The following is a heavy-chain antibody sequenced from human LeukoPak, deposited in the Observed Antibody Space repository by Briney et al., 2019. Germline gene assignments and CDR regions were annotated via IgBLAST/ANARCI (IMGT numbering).Heavy chain of an antibody. D-gene: IGHD2-15*01. CDR1: GFSFSSYA. J-gene: IGHJ4*02. CDR3: AKAPVTSCRGAFCYPFDY. CDR2: ISSSDGGR. Sequence: PGGSLRLSCATSGFSFSSYAMSWVRQAPGKGLEWVSAISSSDGGRYYADSVRGRFTISRDTSRSSLYLQMNSLRAEDAAVYYCAKAPVTSCRGAFCYPFDYWGQGTLVTVSS. V-gene: IGHV3-23*01.